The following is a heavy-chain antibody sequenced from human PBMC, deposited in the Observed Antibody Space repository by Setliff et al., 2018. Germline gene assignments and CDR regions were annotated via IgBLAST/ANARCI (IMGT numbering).Heavy chain of an antibody. Sequence: PSETLSLTCTVSGDSISSGDYFWSWIRQPPGKGLEWIAYIYHSGSAYYNPSLKSRVTMSVDTSKNQFSLHLTSVTAADTAVYYCSREVGTSTSSDAFDVWGQGMMVTVSS. J-gene: IGHJ3*01. CDR2: IYHSGSA. V-gene: IGHV4-30-4*08. CDR3: SREVGTSTSSDAFDV. CDR1: GDSISSGDYF. D-gene: IGHD1-26*01.